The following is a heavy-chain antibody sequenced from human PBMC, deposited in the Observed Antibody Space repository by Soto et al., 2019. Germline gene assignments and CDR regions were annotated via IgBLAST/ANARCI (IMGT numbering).Heavy chain of an antibody. Sequence: EVQLVESGGGLVKPGGSLRLSCAGSGFTFSNVWMNWVRQAPGKGLEWVGRIKSETDGGTIDYAAPVKGRFTISRDDSNNTLYLQMNSLKTEDTAKYYCNPLALKYNSDWYPLSDWGQGTRVTVSS. D-gene: IGHD6-19*01. V-gene: IGHV3-15*07. J-gene: IGHJ4*02. CDR1: GFTFSNVW. CDR2: IKSETDGGTI. CDR3: NPLALKYNSDWYPLSD.